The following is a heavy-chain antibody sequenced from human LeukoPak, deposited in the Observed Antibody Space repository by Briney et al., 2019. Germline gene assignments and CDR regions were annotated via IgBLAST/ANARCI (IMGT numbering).Heavy chain of an antibody. J-gene: IGHJ6*02. V-gene: IGHV3-23*01. CDR2: ISGSGGST. D-gene: IGHD4-11*01. CDR1: GYTFSSYA. Sequence: GGSLRLSCAASGYTFSSYAMSWVRQAPGKGLEWVSAISGSGGSTYYADSVKGRFTISRDNSKNTLYLQMNSLRAEDTAVYYCAKGNQMTTVTDYYYYGMDVWGQGTTVTVSS. CDR3: AKGNQMTTVTDYYYYGMDV.